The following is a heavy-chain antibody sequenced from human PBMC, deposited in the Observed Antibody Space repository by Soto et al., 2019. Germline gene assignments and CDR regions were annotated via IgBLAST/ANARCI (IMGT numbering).Heavy chain of an antibody. Sequence: SETLSLTCTVSGASIITSDYWWGWIRQPPGRGLEWIGSIYYSGSTHLDPSLKSRVMMSVDTSTNQFSLRLSSVTAAGTAVYYCARQIGRGSWSLDHWGQGTLVTVSS. D-gene: IGHD6-13*01. CDR2: IYYSGST. CDR3: ARQIGRGSWSLDH. V-gene: IGHV4-39*01. CDR1: GASIITSDYW. J-gene: IGHJ4*02.